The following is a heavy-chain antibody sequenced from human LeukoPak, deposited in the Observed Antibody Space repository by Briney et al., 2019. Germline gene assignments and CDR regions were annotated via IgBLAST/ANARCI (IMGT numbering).Heavy chain of an antibody. V-gene: IGHV3-48*01. D-gene: IGHD2-8*01. CDR2: ISSSSSTI. CDR1: GFTFSSYA. J-gene: IGHJ4*02. Sequence: QPGGSLRLSCAASGFTFSSYAMHWVRQAPGKGLEWVSYISSSSSTIYYADSVKGRFTISRDNAKNSLYLQMNSLRAEDTAVYYCASDFYCTNGVCYGDYWGQGTLVTVSS. CDR3: ASDFYCTNGVCYGDY.